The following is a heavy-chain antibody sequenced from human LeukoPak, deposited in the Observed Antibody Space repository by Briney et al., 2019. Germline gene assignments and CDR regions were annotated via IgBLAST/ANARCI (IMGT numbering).Heavy chain of an antibody. D-gene: IGHD3-22*01. J-gene: IGHJ3*02. CDR2: IYSGGST. Sequence: GALRLSCAVSGFTFSSDAMSWVRQAPGKGLEWVSVIYSGGSTYYADSVKGRFTISRDNSKNTLYLQMNSLRAEDTAVYYCASFDTYYYDSSGYRPGFDIWGQGTMVTVSS. CDR1: GFTFSSDA. V-gene: IGHV3-53*01. CDR3: ASFDTYYYDSSGYRPGFDI.